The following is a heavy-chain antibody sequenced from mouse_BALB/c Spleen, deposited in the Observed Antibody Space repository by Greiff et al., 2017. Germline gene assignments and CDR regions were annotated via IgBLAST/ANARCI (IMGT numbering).Heavy chain of an antibody. CDR1: GFTFSSYG. V-gene: IGHV5-6-3*01. CDR3: ARGDDGYYWYFDV. Sequence: DVMLVESGGGLVQPGGSLKLSCAASGFTFSSYGMSWVRQTPDKRLELVATINSNGGSTYYPDSVKGRFTISRDNAKNTLYLQMSSLKSEDTAMYYCARGDDGYYWYFDVWGAGTTVTVSS. CDR2: INSNGGST. D-gene: IGHD2-3*01. J-gene: IGHJ1*01.